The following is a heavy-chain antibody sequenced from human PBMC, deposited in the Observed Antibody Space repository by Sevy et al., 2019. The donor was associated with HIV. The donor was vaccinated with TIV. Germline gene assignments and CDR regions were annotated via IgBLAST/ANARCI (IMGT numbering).Heavy chain of an antibody. CDR3: AHRFFFLDTSAYNEGGFDY. CDR2: IYWDDDK. J-gene: IGHJ4*02. V-gene: IGHV2-5*02. Sequence: SGPTLVKPTQTLTLTCSFSGFSFSTSGVGVGWIRQPPGEAPEWLALIYWDDDKRYSPSLKRRLTITKDTSKNQVVLTMTNMAPVDTATYYCAHRFFFLDTSAYNEGGFDYRGQGTLVTVSS. D-gene: IGHD3-22*01. CDR1: GFSFSTSGVG.